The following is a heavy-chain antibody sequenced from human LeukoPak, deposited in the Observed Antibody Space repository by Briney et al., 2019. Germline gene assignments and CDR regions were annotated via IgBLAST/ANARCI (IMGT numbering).Heavy chain of an antibody. CDR1: GGTFTSYA. CDR2: IIPIFGTV. V-gene: IGHV1-69*13. CDR3: ARGVSTGYCSSTSCFSFDY. Sequence: GASVKVSCKASGGTFTSYAISWVRQAPGQGLEWMGGIIPIFGTVNYAQKFQGRVTITADESTSTAYMDLSSLRSEDTAVYYCARGVSTGYCSSTSCFSFDYWGQGTLVTVSS. D-gene: IGHD2-2*01. J-gene: IGHJ4*02.